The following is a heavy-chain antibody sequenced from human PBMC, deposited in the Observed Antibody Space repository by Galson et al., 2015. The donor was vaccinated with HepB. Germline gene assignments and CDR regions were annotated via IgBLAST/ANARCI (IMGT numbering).Heavy chain of an antibody. V-gene: IGHV3-23*01. D-gene: IGHD5-18*01. Sequence: SLRLSCAASGFTFSNYLMSWVRQAPGKELEWVSGISGSGGSTYYADSVKGRFTISRDNSKNTLFLQMNSLRAEDTAVYYCAKDHTVAMVSFDYWGQGTLVTVSS. CDR3: AKDHTVAMVSFDY. CDR2: ISGSGGST. CDR1: GFTFSNYL. J-gene: IGHJ4*02.